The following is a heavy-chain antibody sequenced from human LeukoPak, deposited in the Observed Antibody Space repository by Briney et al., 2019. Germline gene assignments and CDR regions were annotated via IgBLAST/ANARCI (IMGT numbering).Heavy chain of an antibody. Sequence: ASVKVSCKASGYTFTGHYMHWVRQAPGQGLEWMGWINPNSGGTNYAQKFQGRVTMTRDTSISTAYMELSRLRSDDTAVYYCARDFRRGSGSQNYWGQGTLVTVSS. CDR1: GYTFTGHY. CDR3: ARDFRRGSGSQNY. CDR2: INPNSGGT. D-gene: IGHD3-10*01. J-gene: IGHJ4*02. V-gene: IGHV1-2*02.